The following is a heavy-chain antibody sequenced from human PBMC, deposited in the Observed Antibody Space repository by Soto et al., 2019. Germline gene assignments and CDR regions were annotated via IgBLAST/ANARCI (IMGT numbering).Heavy chain of an antibody. J-gene: IGHJ6*02. CDR3: ARAVVLTFTRFYDMDV. D-gene: IGHD3-9*01. CDR2: LIPMFGTT. CDR1: GGTFSSYS. Sequence: QVQLVQSGAEVKTPGSSVKVSCKASGGTFSSYSINWVRQAPGQGLEWMGRLIPMFGTTDYAQRFQGRVTFTADESTSTASMEVTNLTSVDTAVYYCARAVVLTFTRFYDMDVWGQGTTVTVSS. V-gene: IGHV1-69*18.